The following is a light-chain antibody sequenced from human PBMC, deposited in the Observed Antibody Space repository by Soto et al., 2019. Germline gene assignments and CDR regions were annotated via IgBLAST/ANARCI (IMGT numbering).Light chain of an antibody. CDR1: QSVSSN. J-gene: IGKJ1*01. CDR2: WAS. CDR3: QQYYSTPPT. V-gene: IGKV3-15*01. Sequence: EIVMTQSPATLSVSPGERATLSCRASQSVSSNLAWYQQKPGQPPKLLISWASTRESGVPDRFSGSGSGTDFTLTISSLQAEDVAVYYCQQYYSTPPTFGQGTKVDI.